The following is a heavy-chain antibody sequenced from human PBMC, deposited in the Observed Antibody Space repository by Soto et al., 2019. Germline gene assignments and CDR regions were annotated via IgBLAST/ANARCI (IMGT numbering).Heavy chain of an antibody. D-gene: IGHD6-13*01. CDR2: ISASGGST. CDR3: AKDLTYSSRWSANYFFDY. J-gene: IGHJ4*02. Sequence: SGGSLRLSCAASGFTFGSYAMSWVRQAPGKGLEWVSAISASGGSTYYADSVKGRFTISRDNSKNTLYLHMNSLRAEDTAVFHCAKDLTYSSRWSANYFFDYWGQGALVTVSS. V-gene: IGHV3-23*01. CDR1: GFTFGSYA.